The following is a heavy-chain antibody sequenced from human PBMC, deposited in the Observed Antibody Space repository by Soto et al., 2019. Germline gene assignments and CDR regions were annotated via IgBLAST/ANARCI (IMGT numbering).Heavy chain of an antibody. D-gene: IGHD2-2*01. Sequence: ASVKVSCKASGYTFTNFGINWVRQAPGQGLEWVGWISTYNGNTNYAQKVQGRVTMTTDTSTSTAYMELRSLRSDDTAVYYCARGRYCSSISCSLGVEFASWGKGTLVTVSS. V-gene: IGHV1-18*01. J-gene: IGHJ4*02. CDR2: ISTYNGNT. CDR1: GYTFTNFG. CDR3: ARGRYCSSISCSLGVEFAS.